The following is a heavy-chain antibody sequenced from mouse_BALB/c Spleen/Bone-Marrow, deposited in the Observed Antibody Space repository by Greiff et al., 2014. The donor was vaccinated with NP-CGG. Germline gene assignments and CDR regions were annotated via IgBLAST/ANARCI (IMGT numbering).Heavy chain of an antibody. CDR2: IYPGDGDT. V-gene: IGHV1-80*01. Sequence: QVQLKESGAELVRSGSSVKISCKASGHAFSSYWVNWVKQRPGQGLEGIGQIYPGDGDTNYNGKFKGKATLTADKSSSTAYMQLSSLTSEDSAVYFCAREGYDYDWFAYWGRGTLVTVSA. CDR1: GHAFSSYW. CDR3: AREGYDYDWFAY. J-gene: IGHJ3*01. D-gene: IGHD2-4*01.